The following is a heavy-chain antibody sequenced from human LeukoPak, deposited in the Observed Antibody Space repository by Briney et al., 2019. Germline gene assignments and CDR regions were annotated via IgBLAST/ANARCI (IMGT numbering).Heavy chain of an antibody. D-gene: IGHD3-16*01. Sequence: PRGSLRLSCAASGFTFSDYAMSWVRQAPGEGLEWVSAISGSGDTTYYADSVKGRFTVSRDNSKNTLYLQMNSLRAEDTAFFYCARDWGYWGQGTLVTVSS. CDR1: GFTFSDYA. J-gene: IGHJ4*02. CDR2: ISGSGDTT. CDR3: ARDWGY. V-gene: IGHV3-23*01.